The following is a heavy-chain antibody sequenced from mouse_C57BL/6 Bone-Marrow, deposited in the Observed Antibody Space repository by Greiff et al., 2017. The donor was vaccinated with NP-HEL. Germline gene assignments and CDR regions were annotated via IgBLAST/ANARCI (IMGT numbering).Heavy chain of an antibody. V-gene: IGHV1-26*01. CDR1: GYTFTDYY. J-gene: IGHJ3*01. Sequence: VQLQQSGPELVKPGASVKISCKASGYTFTDYYMNWVKQSHGKSLEWIGDINPNNGGTSYNQKFKGKATLTVDKSSSTAYMELRSLTSEDSAVYYCARHRGFAYWGQGTLVTVSA. CDR3: ARHRGFAY. CDR2: INPNNGGT.